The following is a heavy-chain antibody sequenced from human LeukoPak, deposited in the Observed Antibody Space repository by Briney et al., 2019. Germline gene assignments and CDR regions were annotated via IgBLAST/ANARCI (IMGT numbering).Heavy chain of an antibody. CDR2: INPYNGNT. Sequence: ASVKVSCKASGYTFTSYGISWVRQATGQGLEWMGWINPYNGNTNYAQKLQGRVTMTTDTSTSTAYMELRSLRSDDTAVYYCARVGPYYYDSSGCYFDYWGQGTLVTVSS. CDR3: ARVGPYYYDSSGCYFDY. V-gene: IGHV1-18*01. J-gene: IGHJ4*02. CDR1: GYTFTSYG. D-gene: IGHD3-22*01.